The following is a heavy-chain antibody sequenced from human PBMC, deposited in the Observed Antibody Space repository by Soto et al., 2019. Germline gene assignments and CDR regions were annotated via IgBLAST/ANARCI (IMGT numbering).Heavy chain of an antibody. CDR2: IIPSPART. CDR3: ARGQVGASSFDY. J-gene: IGHJ4*02. CDR1: GGTFSNSP. V-gene: IGHV1-69*08. D-gene: IGHD1-26*01. Sequence: QVQLVQSGAELRKPGSAVKLCCKASGGTFSNSPISWVRQIPGQGPEWMGRIIPSPARTIYSRKFRGRVTLPADKSTQTVYMTLSSLTTEDSGVYYCARGQVGASSFDYWGQGTRVTVSS.